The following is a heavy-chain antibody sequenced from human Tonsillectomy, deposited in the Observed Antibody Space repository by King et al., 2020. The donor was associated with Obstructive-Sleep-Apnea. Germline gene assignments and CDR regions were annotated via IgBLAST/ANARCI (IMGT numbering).Heavy chain of an antibody. CDR2: IFYNGAT. CDR1: GVSVSSGDYY. J-gene: IGHJ4*02. V-gene: IGHV4-30-4*01. D-gene: IGHD2-21*02. CDR3: ARLVAATADYYYDC. Sequence: QLQESGPGLVKTSQTVSLTCSVSGVSVSSGDYYWSWIRQPPGKGLEWIGNIFYNGATSYNPSLKTRVSIAIDTFKNQFSLTVNSVSGPDTAVYYCARLVAATADYYYDCWGQGTLVTVSS.